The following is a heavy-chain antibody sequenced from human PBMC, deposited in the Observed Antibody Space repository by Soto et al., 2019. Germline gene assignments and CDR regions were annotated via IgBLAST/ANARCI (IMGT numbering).Heavy chain of an antibody. J-gene: IGHJ2*01. CDR2: INAGNGNT. D-gene: IGHD6-19*01. CDR3: ARSGYSSGWYHWYFDF. V-gene: IGHV1-3*01. Sequence: ASVKVSCKASGYTFTNYAIHWVRQAPGQRLEWMGWINAGNGNTRYSQKFQGRVTISRDTSASTAYMELSSLRSEDTAMYFCARSGYSSGWYHWYFDFWGRGTLVTVYS. CDR1: GYTFTNYA.